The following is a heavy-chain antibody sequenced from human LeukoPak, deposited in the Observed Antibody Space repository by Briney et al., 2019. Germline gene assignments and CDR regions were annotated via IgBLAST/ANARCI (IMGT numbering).Heavy chain of an antibody. Sequence: GGSLRLSCAASGFTFSSYWMSWVRQAPGKGLEWVANIKQDGSEKYYVDSVKGRFTISRDNTKNSLYLQMNSLRAEDTAVYYCAKDVKMFRGPMIMRHFDYWGQGTLVTVSS. J-gene: IGHJ4*02. CDR3: AKDVKMFRGPMIMRHFDY. CDR2: IKQDGSEK. D-gene: IGHD3-10*01. V-gene: IGHV3-7*01. CDR1: GFTFSSYW.